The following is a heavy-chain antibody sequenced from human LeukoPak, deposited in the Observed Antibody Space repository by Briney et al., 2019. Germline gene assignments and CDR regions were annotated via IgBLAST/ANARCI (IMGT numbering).Heavy chain of an antibody. V-gene: IGHV3-23*01. CDR2: ITPNADRT. D-gene: IGHD3-22*01. CDR3: AIMHGYYDGSGYWVQ. Sequence: GGSLRLSCAASGFTFGSYGMSWVRQAPGKGLEWVSFITPNADRTSYANSVEGRFTISRDNPRNTLYMQMNSLRDEDTAIYYCAIMHGYYDGSGYWVQWGQGTLVTVSS. J-gene: IGHJ1*01. CDR1: GFTFGSYG.